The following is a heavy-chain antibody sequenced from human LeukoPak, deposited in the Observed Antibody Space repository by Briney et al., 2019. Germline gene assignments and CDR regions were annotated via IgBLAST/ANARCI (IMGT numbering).Heavy chain of an antibody. D-gene: IGHD1-14*01. J-gene: IGHJ5*02. V-gene: IGHV4-61*05. CDR1: GGSISSSSYY. Sequence: SETLSLTCTVSGGSISSSSYYWGWIRQPPGKGLEWIGYIYYSGSTNYNPSLKSRVTISVDTSKNQFSLKLSSVTAADTAVYYCARQAGRDGWFDPWGQGTLVTVSS. CDR2: IYYSGST. CDR3: ARQAGRDGWFDP.